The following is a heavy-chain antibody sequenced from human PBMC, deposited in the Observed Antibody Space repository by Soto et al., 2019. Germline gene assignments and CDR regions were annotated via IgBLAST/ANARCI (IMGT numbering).Heavy chain of an antibody. J-gene: IGHJ4*02. D-gene: IGHD2-2*01. CDR3: AKARGSTTPAPGSY. Sequence: EVQLLESGGGLVQPGGSLRLSCTASGFTFSNYAMSWVRQAPGKGLEWVSVISGSGGSTYYADSVKGRFTISRDNSKNTLYLQMNSLRAEDTAVYYCAKARGSTTPAPGSYWGQGTLVTVSS. V-gene: IGHV3-23*01. CDR2: ISGSGGST. CDR1: GFTFSNYA.